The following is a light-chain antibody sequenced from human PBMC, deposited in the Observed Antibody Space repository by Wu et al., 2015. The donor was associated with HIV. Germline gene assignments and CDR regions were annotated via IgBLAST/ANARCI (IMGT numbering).Light chain of an antibody. CDR3: QQYGTSTWT. V-gene: IGKV3-20*01. CDR1: QSVKYNY. Sequence: ETVLTQSPGTLSLSPGERATLSCRASQSVKYNYLAWYQQKPGQAPRLLIYSASTRAAGIPDRFSGSGSGTDFTLTISRLDPEDLAVYYCQQYGTSTWTFGRGTKVEIK. CDR2: SAS. J-gene: IGKJ1*01.